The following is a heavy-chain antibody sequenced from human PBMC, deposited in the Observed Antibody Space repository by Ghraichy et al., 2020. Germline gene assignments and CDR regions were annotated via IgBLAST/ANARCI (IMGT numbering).Heavy chain of an antibody. J-gene: IGHJ4*02. V-gene: IGHV3-23*01. D-gene: IGHD6-13*01. CDR1: GFTFSSYA. Sequence: GESLNISCAASGFTFSSYAMSWVRQAPGKGLKWVSIITGSGGSTYYADSVKGRFTISRDNSKNTLYLQMNSLRAEDTAVYYCAKASYASSWYQENYLDYWGQGTLVTVSS. CDR3: AKASYASSWYQENYLDY. CDR2: ITGSGGST.